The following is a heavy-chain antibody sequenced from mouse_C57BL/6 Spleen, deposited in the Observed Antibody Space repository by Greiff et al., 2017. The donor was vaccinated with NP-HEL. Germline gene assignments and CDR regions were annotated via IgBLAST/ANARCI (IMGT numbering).Heavy chain of an antibody. J-gene: IGHJ1*03. V-gene: IGHV1-81*01. D-gene: IGHD1-1*01. Sequence: QVHVKQSGAELARPGASVKLSCKASGYTFTSYGISWVKQRTGQGLEWIGEIYPRSGNTYYNEKFKGKATLTADKSSSTAYMELRSLTSEDSAVYFCARATTVVATDWYFDVWGTGTTVTVSS. CDR1: GYTFTSYG. CDR2: IYPRSGNT. CDR3: ARATTVVATDWYFDV.